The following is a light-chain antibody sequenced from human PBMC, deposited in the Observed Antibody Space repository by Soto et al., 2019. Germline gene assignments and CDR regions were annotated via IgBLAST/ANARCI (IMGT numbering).Light chain of an antibody. V-gene: IGLV2-14*03. CDR3: SSYASGTTPHV. CDR2: DVG. Sequence: QSALTQPASVSGSPGQSITISCTGSSSDVGGYNYVSWYQQHPGKAPKLMIYDVGNRPSGVSNRFSGSKSGNTASLTISGLQAEDEADYYCSSYASGTTPHVFGTGTKLTVL. CDR1: SSDVGGYNY. J-gene: IGLJ1*01.